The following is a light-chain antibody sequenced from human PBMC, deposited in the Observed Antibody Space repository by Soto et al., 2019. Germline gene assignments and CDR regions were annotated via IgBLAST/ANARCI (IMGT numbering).Light chain of an antibody. CDR2: SAS. J-gene: IGKJ2*01. CDR3: QQGHSTPYT. Sequence: DIQMTQSPYSLSASVGDSVTITCRASQNIRTYLNWYQQKPGRAPKLLIHSASALPSGVPSRFSGSGSGTEFTLTMSGLQPEDFATYYCQQGHSTPYTFGQGPRWIS. V-gene: IGKV1-39*01. CDR1: QNIRTY.